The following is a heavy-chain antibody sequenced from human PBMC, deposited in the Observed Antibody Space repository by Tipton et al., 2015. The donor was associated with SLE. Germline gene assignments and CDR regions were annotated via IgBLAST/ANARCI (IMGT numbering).Heavy chain of an antibody. J-gene: IGHJ4*02. CDR1: GGSISSGSYY. Sequence: TLSLTCTVSGGSISSGSYYWSWIRQPAGKGLEWIGRIYTSGSTNYNPSLKSRVTISVDTSKNQFSLKLSSVTAADTAVYYCAGDRDSSGYYLYYFDYWGQGTLVPVSS. V-gene: IGHV4-61*02. D-gene: IGHD3-22*01. CDR3: AGDRDSSGYYLYYFDY. CDR2: IYTSGST.